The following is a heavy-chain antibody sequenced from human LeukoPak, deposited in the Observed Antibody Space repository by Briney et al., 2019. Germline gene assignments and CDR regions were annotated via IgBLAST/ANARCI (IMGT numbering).Heavy chain of an antibody. V-gene: IGHV1-2*06. CDR2: INPNSGGT. D-gene: IGHD3-10*01. CDR1: GYTFTGYY. CDR3: ARDPSIIHFGELPSWFDP. J-gene: IGHJ5*02. Sequence: ASVKVSCKASGYTFTGYYMHWVRQAPGQGLEWMGRINPNSGGTNYAQKFQGRVTMTRDTSISTAYMELSSLRSEDTAVYYCARDPSIIHFGELPSWFDPWGQGTLVTVSS.